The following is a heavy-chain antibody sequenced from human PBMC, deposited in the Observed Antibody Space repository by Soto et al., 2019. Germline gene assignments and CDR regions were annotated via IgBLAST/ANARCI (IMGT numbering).Heavy chain of an antibody. D-gene: IGHD4-17*01. J-gene: IGHJ5*02. V-gene: IGHV3-23*01. Sequence: EVQLLESGGGLVQPGGSLRLSCAASGFTFSSYAMSWVRQAPGKGLEWVSAISGSGGSTYYADSVKGRFTISRDNSKNTLYLPMTSLRAEDTAVYYGAKEQDYGHTTRFVPWGQGALVTVSS. CDR3: AKEQDYGHTTRFVP. CDR2: ISGSGGST. CDR1: GFTFSSYA.